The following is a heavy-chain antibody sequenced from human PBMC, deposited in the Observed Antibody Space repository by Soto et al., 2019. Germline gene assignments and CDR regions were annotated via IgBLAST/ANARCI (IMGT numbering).Heavy chain of an antibody. J-gene: IGHJ4*02. V-gene: IGHV1-18*01. CDR2: ISAYNGNT. CDR3: ARDLRPYYYDSSGYSDY. CDR1: GYIFSSYG. Sequence: QIHLVQSGGEVKKPGASVKVSCKASGYIFSSYGITWVRQAHGQGLEWMGWISAYNGNTNYAQKFQGRVTMTTDSSTSTAYMELRSLRSDDTAMYYCARDLRPYYYDSSGYSDYWGQGTVVTVSS. D-gene: IGHD3-22*01.